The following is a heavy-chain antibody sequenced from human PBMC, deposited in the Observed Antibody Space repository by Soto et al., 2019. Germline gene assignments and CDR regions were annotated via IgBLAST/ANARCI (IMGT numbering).Heavy chain of an antibody. Sequence: QVQLVESGGGLVKPGGSLRLSCAASGFSFSDSYMNWVRQAPGKGLEWVAYISGSSGYTGYADSVKGGFTISRDNAKNSLYLQMNSLRVEDTAVYYCARDRGGYGPPDVWGQGTTVTVSS. D-gene: IGHD3-10*01. CDR3: ARDRGGYGPPDV. V-gene: IGHV3-11*06. CDR1: GFSFSDSY. J-gene: IGHJ6*02. CDR2: ISGSSGYT.